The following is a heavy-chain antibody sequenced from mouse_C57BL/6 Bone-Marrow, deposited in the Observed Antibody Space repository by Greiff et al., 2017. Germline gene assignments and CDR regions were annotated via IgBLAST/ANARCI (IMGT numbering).Heavy chain of an antibody. V-gene: IGHV14-4*01. D-gene: IGHD6-1*01. CDR3: TPLFYYYAMDY. J-gene: IGHJ4*01. CDR1: GFNIKDDY. CDR2: IDPENGDT. Sequence: DVKLVESGAELVRPGASVKLSCTASGFNIKDDYMHWVKQRPEQGLEWIGWIDPENGDTEYASKFQGKATITADTSSNTAYLQLSSLTSEDTAVYYCTPLFYYYAMDYWGQGTSVTVSS.